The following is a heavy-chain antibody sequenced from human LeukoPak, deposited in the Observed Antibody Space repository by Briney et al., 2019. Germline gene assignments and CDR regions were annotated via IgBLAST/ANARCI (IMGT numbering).Heavy chain of an antibody. V-gene: IGHV4-39*02. Sequence: SETLSLTCTVSGGSIRSSYYYWVWIRQPPGKGLEWIGSIYDSGSTYYNPSLKSRVTISVDTSKNQFSLKLNSVTAADTAVYYCARDLGYCTNGVCHTRFDYWGQGTLVAVSS. D-gene: IGHD2-8*01. CDR3: ARDLGYCTNGVCHTRFDY. CDR1: GGSIRSSYYY. CDR2: IYDSGST. J-gene: IGHJ4*02.